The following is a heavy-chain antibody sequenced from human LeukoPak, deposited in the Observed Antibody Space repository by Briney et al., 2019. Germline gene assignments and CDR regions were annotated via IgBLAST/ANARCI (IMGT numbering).Heavy chain of an antibody. CDR3: ASILRGYSGYDFFGY. Sequence: GGSLRLSCAASGFTFSSYWMSWVRQAPGKGLEWVANIKQDGSDKYYVDSVKGRFTISRDNAKNSLYLQMNSLRAEDTAVYYCASILRGYSGYDFFGYWGQGTLVTVSS. CDR1: GFTFSSYW. V-gene: IGHV3-7*03. J-gene: IGHJ4*02. D-gene: IGHD5-12*01. CDR2: IKQDGSDK.